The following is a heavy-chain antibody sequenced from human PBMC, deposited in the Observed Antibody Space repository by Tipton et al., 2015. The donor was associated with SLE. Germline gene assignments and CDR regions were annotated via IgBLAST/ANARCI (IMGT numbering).Heavy chain of an antibody. J-gene: IGHJ6*02. D-gene: IGHD5-18*01. V-gene: IGHV4-59*08. Sequence: TLSLTCTVSGGSITDYYWSWIRQPAGKGLEWIGHIYYSGSTNYNPSLKSRVTISVDTSKKQFSLKLSSVTAADTAVYYCARHLWNSYGFYYYGMDVWGQGTTVTVSS. CDR3: ARHLWNSYGFYYYGMDV. CDR1: GGSITDYY. CDR2: IYYSGST.